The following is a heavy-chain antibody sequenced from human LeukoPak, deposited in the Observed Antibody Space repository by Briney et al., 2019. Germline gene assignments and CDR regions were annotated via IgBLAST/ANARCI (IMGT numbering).Heavy chain of an antibody. V-gene: IGHV3-21*01. CDR1: GFSFSSYT. D-gene: IGHD4/OR15-4a*01. CDR3: ARDTLGEGEDANYAVYYFDY. CDR2: ISSSSSYI. Sequence: GGSLRLSCSASGFSFSSYTMTWVRQAPGKGLEWVSSISSSSSYIYYADSVKGRFTISRDNVKNSLYLQMNSLRADDTAVYYCARDTLGEGEDANYAVYYFDYWGQGTVVTVSS. J-gene: IGHJ4*02.